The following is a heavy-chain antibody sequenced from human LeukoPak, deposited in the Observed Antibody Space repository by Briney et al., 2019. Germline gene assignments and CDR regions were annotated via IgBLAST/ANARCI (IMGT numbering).Heavy chain of an antibody. V-gene: IGHV3-30*03. D-gene: IGHD5/OR15-5a*01. CDR1: GFTFSSYG. Sequence: GGSLRLSCAASGFTFSSYGMHWVRQAPGKGLEWVEVMSYDGSKEYYADSVKGRFTISRDNSKNTLYLQMNSLRVEDTAVYYCLVWKHVFDRWGQGTLVTVSS. CDR2: MSYDGSKE. CDR3: LVWKHVFDR. J-gene: IGHJ5*02.